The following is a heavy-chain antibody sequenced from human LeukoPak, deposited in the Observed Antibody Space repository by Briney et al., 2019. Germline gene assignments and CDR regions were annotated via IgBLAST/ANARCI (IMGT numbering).Heavy chain of an antibody. Sequence: GGSLRLSCAASGFIFSSYGMHWVRQAPGKGLEWVAFIRYDGSKKYYADSVKGRFTISRDNSKNTLYLQMNSLRAEDTAVYYCARNLYGDYMEYGYNWFDPWGQGTLVTVSS. J-gene: IGHJ5*02. CDR2: IRYDGSKK. V-gene: IGHV3-30*02. D-gene: IGHD4-17*01. CDR3: ARNLYGDYMEYGYNWFDP. CDR1: GFIFSSYG.